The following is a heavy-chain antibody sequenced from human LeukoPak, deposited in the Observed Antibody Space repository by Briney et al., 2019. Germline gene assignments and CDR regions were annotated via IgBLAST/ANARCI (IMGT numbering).Heavy chain of an antibody. CDR3: ERAVAGTTETDDY. Sequence: ASVKVSCKASGYTFTGYYMHWVRQAPGQGLEWMGWINPNSGGTNYAQKFQGRVTMTRDTSISTAYMELSRQRSDDTAVYYCERAVAGTTETDDYWGQGTLVTVSS. D-gene: IGHD6-19*01. CDR2: INPNSGGT. V-gene: IGHV1-2*02. J-gene: IGHJ4*02. CDR1: GYTFTGYY.